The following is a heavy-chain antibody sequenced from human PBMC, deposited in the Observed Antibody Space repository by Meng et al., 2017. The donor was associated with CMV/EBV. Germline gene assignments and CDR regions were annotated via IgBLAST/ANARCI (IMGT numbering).Heavy chain of an antibody. J-gene: IGHJ4*02. V-gene: IGHV4-59*01. CDR1: GGSISSYY. CDR2: IYYSGST. Sequence: GSLRLSCTVSGGSISSYYWSWIRQPPGKGLEWIGYIYYSGSTNYNPSLKSRVTISVDTSKNQFSLKLSSVTAADTAVYYCARGRLEQLVPPYFDYWGQGTLVTVSS. D-gene: IGHD6-13*01. CDR3: ARGRLEQLVPPYFDY.